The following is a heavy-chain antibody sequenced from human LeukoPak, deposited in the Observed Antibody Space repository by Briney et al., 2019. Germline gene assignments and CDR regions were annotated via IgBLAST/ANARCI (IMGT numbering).Heavy chain of an antibody. V-gene: IGHV3-20*04. Sequence: PGGSLRLSCAASGFTFDDYGMSWVRQALGKGLEWVSGINWNGGSTGYADSVKGRFTISRDNAKNSLYLQMNSLRAEDTALYYCSGGIRLGELSSWGQGTLVTVSS. CDR1: GFTFDDYG. CDR2: INWNGGST. J-gene: IGHJ5*02. D-gene: IGHD3-16*02. CDR3: SGGIRLGELSS.